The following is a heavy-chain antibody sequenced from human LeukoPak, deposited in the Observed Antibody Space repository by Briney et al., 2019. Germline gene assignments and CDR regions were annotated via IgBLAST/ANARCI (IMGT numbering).Heavy chain of an antibody. J-gene: IGHJ4*02. CDR3: ARGRSKVGATTFDY. Sequence: ASVKVSCKASGYTFSSSGIYWVRQVPGQGLEWMGWISAYNGNTNYAQKLQGRVTMTTDTSTSTAYMELRSLRSDDTAVYYCARGRSKVGATTFDYWGQGTLVTVSS. CDR2: ISAYNGNT. D-gene: IGHD1-26*01. CDR1: GYTFSSSG. V-gene: IGHV1-18*01.